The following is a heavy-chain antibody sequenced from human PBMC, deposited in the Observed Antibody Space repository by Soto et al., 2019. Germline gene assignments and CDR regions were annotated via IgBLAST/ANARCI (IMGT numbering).Heavy chain of an antibody. CDR3: ARAPFTIYDTSGYYDY. V-gene: IGHV3-33*01. CDR2: IWYDGSKK. D-gene: IGHD3-22*01. Sequence: QPGGSLRLSCAASGFTFSSSGMHWVRQAPGKGLEWVAIIWYDGSKKYYADSVKGRFTISRDNSKNTVYLQMNSLRAGDTAVYYCARAPFTIYDTSGYYDYWGQGTLVTVSS. J-gene: IGHJ4*02. CDR1: GFTFSSSG.